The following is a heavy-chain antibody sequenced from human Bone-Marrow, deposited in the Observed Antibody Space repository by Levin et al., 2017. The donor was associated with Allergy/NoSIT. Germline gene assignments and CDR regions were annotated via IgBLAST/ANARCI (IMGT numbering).Heavy chain of an antibody. CDR2: IKQDGSEK. CDR1: GFTFSSYW. CDR3: AREHRSLGLRYDY. Sequence: GGSLRLSCAASGFTFSSYWMSWVRQAPGKGLEWVANIKQDGSEKYYVDSVKGRFTISRDNAKNSLYLQMNSLRAEDTAVYYCAREHRSLGLRYDYWGQGTLVTVSS. D-gene: IGHD4-17*01. J-gene: IGHJ4*02. V-gene: IGHV3-7*01.